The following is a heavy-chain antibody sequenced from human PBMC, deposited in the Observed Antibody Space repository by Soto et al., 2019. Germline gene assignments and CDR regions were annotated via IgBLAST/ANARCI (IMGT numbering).Heavy chain of an antibody. CDR2: IKQDENGK. V-gene: IGHV3-7*02. J-gene: IGHJ4*02. D-gene: IGHD6-13*01. CDR3: ATHDGPAAAGLVLDF. Sequence: EVQLVESGGGLVQPGGSLRLSCEASGFTFSSRWMTWVRQGPGKGLEGVANIKQDENGKDYVDSVKGRFTISRDNAKNSRYLQMDSLRAEDTAVYYCATHDGPAAAGLVLDFWGQGTLVTVSS. CDR1: GFTFSSRW.